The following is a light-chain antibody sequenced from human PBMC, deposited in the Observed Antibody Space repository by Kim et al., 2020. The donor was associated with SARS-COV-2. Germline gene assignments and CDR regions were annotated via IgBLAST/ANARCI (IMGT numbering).Light chain of an antibody. CDR2: DVS. CDR1: SSDVGGYNY. Sequence: QSVLTQPASVSGSPGQSITISCTGTSSDVGGYNYVSWYQQHPGKAPKLMIFDVSKRPSGVSDRFSGSKSGNTASLTISGLQAEDEADYYCSSYTSSGTWVFGGGTQLTVL. V-gene: IGLV2-14*01. CDR3: SSYTSSGTWV. J-gene: IGLJ3*02.